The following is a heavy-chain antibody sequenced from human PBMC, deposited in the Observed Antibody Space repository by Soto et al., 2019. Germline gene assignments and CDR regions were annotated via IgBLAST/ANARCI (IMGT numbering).Heavy chain of an antibody. V-gene: IGHV4-31*02. Sequence: QVQLQGSGPGLLSPSQTRSLTSPVPGASISGPSSWSWIRQFPGKGLGWIGYIYFSETTFYNPYLKSRVSISVDTSKNQFSLRLTSVTAADTAVYYCARDNYGSSGYHSGFGPWGQGTLVTVSS. D-gene: IGHD3-22*01. CDR2: IYFSETT. CDR1: GASISGPSS. CDR3: ARDNYGSSGYHSGFGP. J-gene: IGHJ5*02.